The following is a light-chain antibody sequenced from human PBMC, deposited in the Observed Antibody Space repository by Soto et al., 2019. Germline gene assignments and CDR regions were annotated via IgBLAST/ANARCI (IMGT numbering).Light chain of an antibody. CDR1: QSIDTW. J-gene: IGKJ2*01. V-gene: IGKV1-5*03. CDR3: QQYNSNSGYT. Sequence: DIQMTQSPSTLSASVGDRVTITCRASQSIDTWLAWYQQKPGKAPKLLIYRASSLESGVPSRFSGSGSRTEFTLTISSLQPDDFSTYYCQQYNSNSGYTFGQGTKVEIK. CDR2: RAS.